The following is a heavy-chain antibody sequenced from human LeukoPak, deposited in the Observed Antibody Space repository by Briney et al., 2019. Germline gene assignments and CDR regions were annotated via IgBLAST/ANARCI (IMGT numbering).Heavy chain of an antibody. D-gene: IGHD3-3*02. V-gene: IGHV1-69*05. CDR1: GGTFSSYA. CDR2: IIPIFGTA. CDR3: ARHFWSGYYRDY. Sequence: ASVKVSCKAPGGTFSSYAISWVRQAPGQGLEWMGGIIPIFGTANYAQKFQGRVTITTDESTSTAYMELSSLRSEDTAVYYCARHFWSGYYRDYWGQGTLVTVSS. J-gene: IGHJ4*02.